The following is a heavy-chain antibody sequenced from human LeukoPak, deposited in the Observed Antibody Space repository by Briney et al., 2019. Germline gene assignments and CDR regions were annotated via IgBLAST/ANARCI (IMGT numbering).Heavy chain of an antibody. Sequence: ASVKVSCKASGYTFTSYDINWVRQATGQGLEWMGWMNPNSGNTGYAQKFQGRVTMTRNTSISTAYMELSSLRSEDTAVYYCARAERNYDFWSGYFAYPQTDYYYYYMDVWGKGTTVTVSS. J-gene: IGHJ6*03. D-gene: IGHD3-3*01. CDR3: ARAERNYDFWSGYFAYPQTDYYYYYMDV. CDR2: MNPNSGNT. V-gene: IGHV1-8*01. CDR1: GYTFTSYD.